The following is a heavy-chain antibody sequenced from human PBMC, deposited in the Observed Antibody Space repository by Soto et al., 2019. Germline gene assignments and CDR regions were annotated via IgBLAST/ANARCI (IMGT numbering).Heavy chain of an antibody. CDR3: AHRRVAVAEDYFDY. J-gene: IGHJ4*02. Sequence: SGPTLVNPTPTLTLTCTFSGFSLSTSGVGVGWIRQPPGKALEWLALIYWNDDKRYSPSLKSRLTITKNTSKNQVVLTMTNMDPVDTATYYCAHRRVAVAEDYFDYWGQGTLVTVSS. CDR1: GFSLSTSGVG. CDR2: IYWNDDK. V-gene: IGHV2-5*01. D-gene: IGHD6-19*01.